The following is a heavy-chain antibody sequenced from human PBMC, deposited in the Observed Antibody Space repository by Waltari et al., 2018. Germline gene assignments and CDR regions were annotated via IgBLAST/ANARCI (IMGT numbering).Heavy chain of an antibody. J-gene: IGHJ4*02. CDR3: ARCNSDFWSGGGDY. CDR2: VIPSFGTA. CDR1: GGTFSSYA. V-gene: IGHV1-69*13. D-gene: IGHD3-3*01. Sequence: QVQLVQSGAEVKKPGSSVKVSCKASGGTFSSYAISWVRQAPGQGLEWMGGVIPSFGTANYAQKFQDRVTITADESTSTAYRELSSLRAEDTAVYYCARCNSDFWSGGGDYWGQGTLVTVSS.